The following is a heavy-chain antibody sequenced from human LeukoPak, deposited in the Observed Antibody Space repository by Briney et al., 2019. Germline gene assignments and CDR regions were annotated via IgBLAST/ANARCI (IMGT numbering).Heavy chain of an antibody. V-gene: IGHV1-69*05. Sequence: ASVKVSCKASGGTFSSYAISWVRQAPGQGLEWMGGIIPIFGTANYAQKFQGRVTITTDESTSTAYMELSSLRSEDTTVYYCASSKPQIVVVPAAPPLLDYWGQGTLVTVSS. CDR1: GGTFSSYA. CDR3: ASSKPQIVVVPAAPPLLDY. CDR2: IIPIFGTA. D-gene: IGHD2-2*01. J-gene: IGHJ4*02.